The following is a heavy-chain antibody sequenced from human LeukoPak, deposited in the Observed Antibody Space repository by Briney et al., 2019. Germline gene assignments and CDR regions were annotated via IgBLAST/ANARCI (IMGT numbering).Heavy chain of an antibody. CDR1: GGSISSYY. Sequence: SETLSLTCTVSGGSISSYYWSWIRQPPGKGLEWIGYIYYSGSTNYNPSLKSRVTISVDTSKNQFSLKLSSVTAADTAVYYCARRRPHNPFDYWGQGTLVTVSS. CDR3: ARRRPHNPFDY. J-gene: IGHJ4*02. CDR2: IYYSGST. V-gene: IGHV4-59*12.